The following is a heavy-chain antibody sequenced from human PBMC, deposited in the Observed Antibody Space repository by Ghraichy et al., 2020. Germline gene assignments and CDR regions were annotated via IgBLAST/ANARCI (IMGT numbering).Heavy chain of an antibody. CDR3: ARYRGYYYDSSGYYYDRYYFDY. CDR2: INWNGGST. CDR1: GFTFDDYG. V-gene: IGHV3-20*01. D-gene: IGHD3-22*01. Sequence: GGSLRLSCAASGFTFDDYGMSWVRQAPGKGLEWVSGINWNGGSTGYADSVKGRFTISRDNTKNSLYLQMNSLRAEDTALYHCARYRGYYYDSSGYYYDRYYFDYWGQGTLVTVSS. J-gene: IGHJ4*02.